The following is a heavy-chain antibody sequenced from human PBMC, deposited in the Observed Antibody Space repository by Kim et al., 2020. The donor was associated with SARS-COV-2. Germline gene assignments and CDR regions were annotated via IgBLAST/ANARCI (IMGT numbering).Heavy chain of an antibody. D-gene: IGHD3-10*01. V-gene: IGHV3-9*01. CDR3: AKGYYPLLVGGAFDI. Sequence: ADSVKGRFTIARDNAKNSLYLKMNSLRAEDTALYYWAKGYYPLLVGGAFDIWGQGTMVTVSS. J-gene: IGHJ3*02.